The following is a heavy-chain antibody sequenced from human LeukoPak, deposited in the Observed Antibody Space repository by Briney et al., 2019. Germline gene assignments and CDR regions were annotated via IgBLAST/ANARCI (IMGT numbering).Heavy chain of an antibody. J-gene: IGHJ4*02. CDR2: ISGSGGST. Sequence: GGSLRLSCAASGFTFSNYAMSWVRQAPGKGLEWVSGISGSGGSTYYADSVKGRFTISRDNSKNTLYLQMNSLRAEDTAVYYCAERVGFAGHDYWGQGTLVTVSS. CDR1: GFTFSNYA. CDR3: AERVGFAGHDY. D-gene: IGHD6-13*01. V-gene: IGHV3-23*01.